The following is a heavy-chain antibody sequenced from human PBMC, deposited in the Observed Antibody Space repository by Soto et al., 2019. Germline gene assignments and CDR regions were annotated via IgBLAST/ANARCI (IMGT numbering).Heavy chain of an antibody. CDR3: ARDPCSGGSCYPPFFDY. CDR1: GFTFSSYA. Sequence: LRLSCAASGFTFSSYAMHWVRQAPGKGLEWVAVISYDGSNKYYADSVKGRFTISRDNSKNTLYLQMNSLRAEDTAVYYCARDPCSGGSCYPPFFDYWGQGTLVTSPQ. J-gene: IGHJ4*02. D-gene: IGHD2-15*01. V-gene: IGHV3-30-3*01. CDR2: ISYDGSNK.